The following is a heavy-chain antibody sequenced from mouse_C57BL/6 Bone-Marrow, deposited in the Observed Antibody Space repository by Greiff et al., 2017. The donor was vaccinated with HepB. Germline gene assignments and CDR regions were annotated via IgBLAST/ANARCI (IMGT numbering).Heavy chain of an antibody. Sequence: QVQLKQSGAELMKPGASVKLSCKATGYTFTGYWIEWVKQRPGHGLEWIGEILPGSGSTNYNEKFKGKATITADTSSNTAYMQLSSLTTEDSAIYYCARELFITTVVGYWCVDVWGTGTTVTVSA. CDR1: GYTFTGYW. CDR3: ARELFITTVVGYWCVDV. D-gene: IGHD1-1*01. V-gene: IGHV1-9*01. J-gene: IGHJ1*03. CDR2: ILPGSGST.